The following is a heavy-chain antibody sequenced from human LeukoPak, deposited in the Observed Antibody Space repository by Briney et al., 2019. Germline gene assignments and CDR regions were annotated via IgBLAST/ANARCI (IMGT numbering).Heavy chain of an antibody. CDR1: GFTFSSYG. Sequence: GGSLRLSYAASGFTFSSYGMHWVRQAPGKGLEWVAVISYDGSNKYYVDTVKGRFTISSDNTKNTLYLQMNSLRAEDTAVYYCASLGATFDYWGQGTLVTVSS. CDR3: ASLGATFDY. CDR2: ISYDGSNK. D-gene: IGHD1-26*01. V-gene: IGHV3-30*03. J-gene: IGHJ4*02.